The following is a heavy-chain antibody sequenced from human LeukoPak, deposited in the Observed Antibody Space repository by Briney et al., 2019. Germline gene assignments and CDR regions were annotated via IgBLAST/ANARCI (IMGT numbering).Heavy chain of an antibody. Sequence: PSETLSLTCAVYVGSFSGYHWNWIRQPPGKGPEWIGEVNESGGTNINPSLRSRVILSVDTSMNQFSLKLISMTAADTGVYYCARGQGATVPKVGKNWFDPWGHGTRVIVS. D-gene: IGHD1-26*01. CDR1: VGSFSGYH. V-gene: IGHV4-34*01. CDR2: VNESGGT. CDR3: ARGQGATVPKVGKNWFDP. J-gene: IGHJ5*02.